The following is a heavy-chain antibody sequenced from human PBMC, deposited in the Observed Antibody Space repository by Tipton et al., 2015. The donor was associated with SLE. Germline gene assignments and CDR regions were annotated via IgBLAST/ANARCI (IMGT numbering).Heavy chain of an antibody. CDR3: ARGVFGGSFDY. J-gene: IGHJ4*02. CDR2: INHSGST. V-gene: IGHV4-34*01. CDR1: GGSFSGYY. Sequence: TLSLTCAVYGGSFSGYYWSWIRQPPGKGLEWIGEINHSGSTNYNPSLKSRVTISVDTSKNQFSLKLSSVTAADTAAYYCARGVFGGSFDYWGQGTLVTVSS. D-gene: IGHD3-10*01.